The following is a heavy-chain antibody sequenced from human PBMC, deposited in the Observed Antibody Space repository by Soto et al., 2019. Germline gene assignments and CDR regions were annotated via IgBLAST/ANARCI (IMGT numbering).Heavy chain of an antibody. CDR1: GFTFSSYG. J-gene: IGHJ4*02. CDR2: IWYDGSNK. V-gene: IGHV3-33*01. D-gene: IGHD6-19*01. CDR3: ARDQRRGVAGLLNLDY. Sequence: QVQLVESGGGVVQPGRSLRLSCAASGFTFSSYGMHWVRQAPGKGLEWVAVIWYDGSNKYYADSVKGRFTISRDNSKNTQYLQMSSVRAEDTAVYYCARDQRRGVAGLLNLDYWGQGTLVTVSS.